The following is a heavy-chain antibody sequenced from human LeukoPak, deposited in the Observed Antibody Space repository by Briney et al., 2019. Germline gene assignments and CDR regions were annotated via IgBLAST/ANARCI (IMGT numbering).Heavy chain of an antibody. D-gene: IGHD6-19*01. Sequence: PGGSLRLSCAASGFTFSSYEMNWVRQAPGKGLEWVSYISSSGSTIYYADSVKGRFTISRDNSKNTLYLQMNSLRAEDTAVYYCAKDLAVAGTYTLYWGQGTLVTVSS. V-gene: IGHV3-48*03. CDR1: GFTFSSYE. CDR3: AKDLAVAGTYTLY. CDR2: ISSSGSTI. J-gene: IGHJ4*02.